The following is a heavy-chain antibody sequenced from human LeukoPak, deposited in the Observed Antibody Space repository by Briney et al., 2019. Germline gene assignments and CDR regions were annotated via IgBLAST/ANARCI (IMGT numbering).Heavy chain of an antibody. CDR3: AREEDYGDYVDWFDP. CDR2: ISAYNGNT. CDR1: GYTFTSYG. D-gene: IGHD4-17*01. Sequence: GASVKVSCKASGYTFTSYGISWVRQAPGQGLEWMGWISAYNGNTNYAQKPQGRVTMTTDTSTSTAYMELRSLRSDDTAVYYCAREEDYGDYVDWFDPWGQGTLVTVSS. V-gene: IGHV1-18*01. J-gene: IGHJ5*02.